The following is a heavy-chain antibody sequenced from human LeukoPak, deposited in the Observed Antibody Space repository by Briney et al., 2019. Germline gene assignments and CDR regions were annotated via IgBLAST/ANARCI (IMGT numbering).Heavy chain of an antibody. CDR3: ARLTDYYYDSSGYDY. J-gene: IGHJ4*02. D-gene: IGHD3-22*01. CDR1: GFSLSTSGMC. CDR2: IDWDDDK. Sequence: RESGPALVNPTQTLTLTCTFSGFSLSTSGMCVSWIRQPPGKALEWLALIDWDDDKYYSTSLKTRLTISKDTSKNQVVLTMTNMDPVDTATYYCARLTDYYYDSSGYDYWGQGTLVTVSS. V-gene: IGHV2-70*01.